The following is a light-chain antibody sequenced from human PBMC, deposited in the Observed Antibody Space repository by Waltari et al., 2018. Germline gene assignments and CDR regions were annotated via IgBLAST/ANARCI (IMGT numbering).Light chain of an antibody. J-gene: IGKJ5*01. CDR2: AAS. Sequence: IQLTQSPSSLSASVGDRVTITCRASQGISSNLAWYQQKPGKDPKLLISAASTLQSVVPLRFSGSGSGADFTLTISSLQPEDFATYYCQQLNSYPITFGQGTRLEIK. CDR1: QGISSN. CDR3: QQLNSYPIT. V-gene: IGKV1-9*01.